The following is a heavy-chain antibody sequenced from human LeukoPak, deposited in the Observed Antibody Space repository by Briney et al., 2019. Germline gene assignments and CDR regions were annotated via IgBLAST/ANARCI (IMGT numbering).Heavy chain of an antibody. CDR1: GGSISRGGYY. J-gene: IGHJ5*02. D-gene: IGHD3-3*01. CDR2: IYYSGST. CDR3: ARDRDYDFWSGYVLAGFDP. Sequence: SETLSLTCTVSGGSISRGGYYWSWIRQHPGKGLEWIGYIYYSGSTYYNPSLKSRVTISVDTSKNQFSLKLSSVTAADTAVYYCARDRDYDFWSGYVLAGFDPWGQGTLVTVSS. V-gene: IGHV4-31*03.